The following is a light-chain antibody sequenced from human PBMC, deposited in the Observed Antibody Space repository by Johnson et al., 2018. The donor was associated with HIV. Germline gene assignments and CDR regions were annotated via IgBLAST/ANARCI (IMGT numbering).Light chain of an antibody. Sequence: QPVLTQPPSVSAAPGQKVTVSCSGSSSNIENNFVSWYQQLPGTAPKLLIYEDNKRPSGIPDRFSGSKSGTSATLGITGLQTGDEADYYCGTWDSSWGVFGTGTKVTVL. CDR1: SSNIENNF. V-gene: IGLV1-51*02. J-gene: IGLJ1*01. CDR2: EDN. CDR3: GTWDSSWGV.